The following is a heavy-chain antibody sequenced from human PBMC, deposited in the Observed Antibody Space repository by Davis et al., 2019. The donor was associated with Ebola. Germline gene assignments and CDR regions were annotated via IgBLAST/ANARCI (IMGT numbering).Heavy chain of an antibody. J-gene: IGHJ4*02. Sequence: GGSLRLSCTASGFTFINFAMHWVRQAPGKGLEWVAVTSYDGGDKYYADFVEGRFTISRDNSKNTLYLQMNSLRAEDTAVYFCVREARYYDSSGFQDYWGQGTLVTVSS. V-gene: IGHV3-30*04. D-gene: IGHD3-22*01. CDR3: VREARYYDSSGFQDY. CDR1: GFTFINFA. CDR2: TSYDGGDK.